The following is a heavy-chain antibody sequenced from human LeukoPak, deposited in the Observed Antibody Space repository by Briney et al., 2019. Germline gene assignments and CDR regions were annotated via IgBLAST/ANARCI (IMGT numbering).Heavy chain of an antibody. J-gene: IGHJ4*02. CDR1: GVTFSSYA. Sequence: GASVKVSCKASGVTFSSYAISWVRQAPGQGLEWMGRIIPIFGTANYAQKFQGRVTITTDESTSTAYMELSSLRSEDTAVYYCARDLYSSGWYVGDYFDYWGQGTLVTVSS. D-gene: IGHD6-19*01. CDR2: IIPIFGTA. V-gene: IGHV1-69*05. CDR3: ARDLYSSGWYVGDYFDY.